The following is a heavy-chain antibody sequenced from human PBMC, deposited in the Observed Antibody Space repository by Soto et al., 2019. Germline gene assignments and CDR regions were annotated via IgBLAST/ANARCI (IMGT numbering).Heavy chain of an antibody. Sequence: GESLKISCAASGFTFSDHYMAWFRQIPERGLEWLAYISHRSLTIYHARSVKDRFTISRDDATDSLYLQLNSLRVEDTAVYFCARGGGSSPFDYWGQGTVVTVSS. CDR2: ISHRSLTI. CDR3: ARGGGSSPFDY. CDR1: GFTFSDHY. V-gene: IGHV3-11*01. J-gene: IGHJ4*02. D-gene: IGHD6-6*01.